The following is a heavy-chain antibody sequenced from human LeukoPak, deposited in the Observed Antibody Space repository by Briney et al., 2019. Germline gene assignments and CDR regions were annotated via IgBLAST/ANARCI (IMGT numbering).Heavy chain of an antibody. V-gene: IGHV4-59*01. D-gene: IGHD5-18*01. J-gene: IGHJ5*02. CDR3: ARDLGYSYGSRWFDP. CDR2: IYYSGST. CDR1: GGSISYYY. Sequence: SETLSLTCTVSGGSISYYYWTWFRQPPGKGLEWIGYIYYSGSTNYNPSLKSRVTISVDRSKNQFSLKLSSVTAADTAVYYCARDLGYSYGSRWFDPWGQGTLVTVSS.